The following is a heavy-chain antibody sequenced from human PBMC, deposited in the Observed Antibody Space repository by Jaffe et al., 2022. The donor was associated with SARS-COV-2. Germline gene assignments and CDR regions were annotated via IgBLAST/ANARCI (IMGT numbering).Heavy chain of an antibody. Sequence: QVQLVQSGAEVKKPGASVKVSCKASGYTFTGYYMHWVRQAPGQGLEYMGRINPNNGDTRYAQNFQGRVTMTRDTSISTAYMELSRLRSDDTAVYYCVRDADYGDYFDYWGQGTLVTVSS. CDR1: GYTFTGYY. CDR3: VRDADYGDYFDY. V-gene: IGHV1-2*06. CDR2: INPNNGDT. D-gene: IGHD4-17*01. J-gene: IGHJ4*02.